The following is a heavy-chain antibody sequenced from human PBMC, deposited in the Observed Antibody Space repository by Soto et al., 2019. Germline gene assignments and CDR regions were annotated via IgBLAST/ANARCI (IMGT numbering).Heavy chain of an antibody. Sequence: ELQLVESGGGLIQPGGSLRLSCAASGLTATRNYMTWVRLAPGKGLECVSTIHTGGKTFYTDSVKGRFTVSRDASKNTVDLQMNTLSVEDTALYYCATGGSKRVRGAIVEVFHLEFWGRGTVVTVSS. CDR1: GLTATRNY. CDR2: IHTGGKT. J-gene: IGHJ4*02. CDR3: ATGGSKRVRGAIVEVFHLEF. D-gene: IGHD3-10*01. V-gene: IGHV3-53*02.